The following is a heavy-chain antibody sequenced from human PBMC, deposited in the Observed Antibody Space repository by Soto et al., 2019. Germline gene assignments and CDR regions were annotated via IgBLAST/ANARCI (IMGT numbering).Heavy chain of an antibody. CDR1: GSTFTSYA. V-gene: IGHV1-3*01. D-gene: IGHD4-17*01. CDR3: ARDGLHGY. J-gene: IGHJ4*02. Sequence: XSVKVSCKASGSTFTSYAMHWVRQAPGQRLESXGWINXGIGNTKYSQXXQGRVTITRETSASTAYMELTSMRYEDTAVYYCARDGLHGYWRQGTLVTVYS. CDR2: INXGIGNT.